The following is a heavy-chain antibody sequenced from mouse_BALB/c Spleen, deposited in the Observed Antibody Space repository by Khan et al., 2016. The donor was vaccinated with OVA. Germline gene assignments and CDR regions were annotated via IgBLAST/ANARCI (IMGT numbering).Heavy chain of an antibody. V-gene: IGHV2-6-4*01. D-gene: IGHD2-12*01. CDR2: IWGGGGT. Sequence: QVQLQQSGPGLVAPSQSLSLTCSVSGFSLSRYNIHWVRQPPGKGLEWLGMIWGGGGTDYNSTLKSRLSIRKDNSKSQVLLKMNSLQTDDTAMYYCARAYYSYYGYYAMDYWGQGTSVTVSS. CDR1: GFSLSRYN. J-gene: IGHJ4*01. CDR3: ARAYYSYYGYYAMDY.